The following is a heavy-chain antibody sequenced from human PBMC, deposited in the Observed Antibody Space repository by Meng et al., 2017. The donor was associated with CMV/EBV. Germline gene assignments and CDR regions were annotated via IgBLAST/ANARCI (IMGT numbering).Heavy chain of an antibody. D-gene: IGHD3-10*01. CDR2: INHSGST. CDR3: ARESMVRGED. V-gene: IGHV4-34*01. Sequence: VQLQQWGAGLLKPSEPLSLTCAVYVWSFSGYYWSWIRQPPGKGLEWIGEINHSGSTNYNPSLKSRVTISVDTSKNQFSLKLSSVTAADTAVYYCARESMVRGEDWGQGTLVTVSS. CDR1: VWSFSGYY. J-gene: IGHJ4*02.